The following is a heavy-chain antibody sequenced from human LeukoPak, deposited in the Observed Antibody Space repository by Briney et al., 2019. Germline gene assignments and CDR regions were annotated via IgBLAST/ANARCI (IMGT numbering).Heavy chain of an antibody. CDR2: ISAYNGNT. Sequence: ASVKVSSNASGYTFTSYGISWVRQAPGQGLEWMGWISAYNGNTNYAQKLQGRVTMTTDTSTSAAYMELRSLRSDDTAVYYCARERDYVWGSYRTNDALDIWWHGTMVTVSS. CDR3: ARERDYVWGSYRTNDALDI. V-gene: IGHV1-18*01. CDR1: GYTFTSYG. J-gene: IGHJ3*02. D-gene: IGHD3-16*02.